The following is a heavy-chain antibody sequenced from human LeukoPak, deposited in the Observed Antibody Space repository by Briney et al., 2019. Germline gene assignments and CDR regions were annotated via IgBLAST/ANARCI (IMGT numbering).Heavy chain of an antibody. D-gene: IGHD6-6*01. J-gene: IGHJ4*02. CDR2: ISAYNGYT. V-gene: IGHV1-18*01. Sequence: ASVKVSCKASGYSFTNYGISWVRQAPGQGLEWMGWISAYNGYTHFAQKFQGRVTMTTDTSTSTAYMELRSLRSDDTAVYYCARVKAARPDYFDYWGQGTLVTVSS. CDR1: GYSFTNYG. CDR3: ARVKAARPDYFDY.